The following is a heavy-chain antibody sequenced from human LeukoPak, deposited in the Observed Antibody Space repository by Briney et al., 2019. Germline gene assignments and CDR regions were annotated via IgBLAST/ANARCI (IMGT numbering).Heavy chain of an antibody. CDR1: GFTFSSSA. Sequence: GGSLRLSCAASGFTFSSSAMPWVRQAPGKGLEWVSGISWNSGSIGYADSVKGRFTISRDNAKNSLYLQMNSLRAEDTALYYCAKHRGYDLGLYYFDYWGQGSLVTVSS. CDR2: ISWNSGSI. V-gene: IGHV3-9*01. D-gene: IGHD5-12*01. J-gene: IGHJ4*02. CDR3: AKHRGYDLGLYYFDY.